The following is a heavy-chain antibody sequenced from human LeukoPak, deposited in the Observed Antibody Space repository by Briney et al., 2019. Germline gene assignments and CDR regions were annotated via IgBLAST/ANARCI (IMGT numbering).Heavy chain of an antibody. D-gene: IGHD3-10*01. V-gene: IGHV3-48*01. J-gene: IGHJ6*02. CDR3: ATAKYGSGSYWWYYYYGMDV. Sequence: GGSLRLSCAASGFTFSSYSMNWVRQAPGKGLVGVSYIYTSSGTIHYADSVRGRFTISTDSAKNSLYLQMNSLRAEDTAVYYCATAKYGSGSYWWYYYYGMDVWGQGTTVTVSS. CDR2: IYTSSGTI. CDR1: GFTFSSYS.